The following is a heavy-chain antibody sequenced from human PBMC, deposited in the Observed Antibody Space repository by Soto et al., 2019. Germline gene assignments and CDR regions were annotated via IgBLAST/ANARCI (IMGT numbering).Heavy chain of an antibody. CDR3: AIDPGFGLGYSYAVAIEV. J-gene: IGHJ6*02. CDR1: GYTFSNYG. V-gene: IGHV1-18*01. Sequence: QVQLVQSGAEVKKPGASVKVSCKASGYTFSNYGISWVRQGPGQGLEWMGWISGYNGNTHYEEKVQDRIKMTPDTRTSTTSLELRSLRSLDTAVYFCAIDPGFGLGYSYAVAIEVWRQGPTVTVSS. CDR2: ISGYNGNT. D-gene: IGHD4-4*01.